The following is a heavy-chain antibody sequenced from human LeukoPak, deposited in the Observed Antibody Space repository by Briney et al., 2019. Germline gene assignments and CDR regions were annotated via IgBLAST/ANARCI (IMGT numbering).Heavy chain of an antibody. V-gene: IGHV4-34*01. CDR2: INHSGST. Sequence: SETLSLTCAVYGGSFSGYYWSWLRQPPGKGLEWIGEINHSGSTNYNPSLKSRVTISVDTSKNQFSLKLSSVTAADTAVYYCARTKPTVTTDYWGQGTLVTVSS. CDR3: ARTKPTVTTDY. J-gene: IGHJ4*02. CDR1: GGSFSGYY. D-gene: IGHD4-17*01.